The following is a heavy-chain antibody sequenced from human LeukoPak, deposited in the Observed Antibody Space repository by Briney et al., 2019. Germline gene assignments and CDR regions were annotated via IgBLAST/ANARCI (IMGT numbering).Heavy chain of an antibody. V-gene: IGHV4-30-2*01. CDR3: ARVVISYFDY. CDR2: IYHSGST. CDR1: GGSISSGGYS. D-gene: IGHD3-22*01. Sequence: SETLSLTCAVSGGSISSGGYSWSWIRQPPGKGLEWIGYIYHSGSTYYNPSLKSRVTISVDRSKNQFSLKLSSVTAADTAVYYSARVVISYFDYWGQGTLVTVSS. J-gene: IGHJ4*02.